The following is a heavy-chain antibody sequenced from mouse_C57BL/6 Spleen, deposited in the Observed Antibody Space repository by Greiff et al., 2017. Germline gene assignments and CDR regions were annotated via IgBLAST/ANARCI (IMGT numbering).Heavy chain of an antibody. V-gene: IGHV3-6*01. CDR2: ISYDGSN. Sequence: DVKLQESGPGLVKPSQSLSLTCSVTGYSITSGYYWNWIRQFPGNKLEWMGYISYDGSNNYNPSLKNRISITRDTSKNQFFLKLNSVTTEDTATYYCARDSSGYLFAYWGQGTLVTVSA. CDR1: GYSITSGYY. CDR3: ARDSSGYLFAY. D-gene: IGHD3-2*02. J-gene: IGHJ3*01.